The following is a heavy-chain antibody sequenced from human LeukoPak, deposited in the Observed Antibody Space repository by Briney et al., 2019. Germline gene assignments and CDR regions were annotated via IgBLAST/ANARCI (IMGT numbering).Heavy chain of an antibody. CDR2: IYYSGST. CDR3: AREFRRGWFDP. Sequence: SETLSLTCTVSGGPISSYYWSWIRQPPGKGLEWIGYIYYSGSTNYNPSLKSRVTISVDTSKNQFSLKLSSVTAADTAVYYCAREFRRGWFDPWGQGTLVTVSS. V-gene: IGHV4-59*01. J-gene: IGHJ5*02. CDR1: GGPISSYY.